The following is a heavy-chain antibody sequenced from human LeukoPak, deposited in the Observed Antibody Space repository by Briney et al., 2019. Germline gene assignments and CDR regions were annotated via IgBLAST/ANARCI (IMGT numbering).Heavy chain of an antibody. D-gene: IGHD6-19*01. V-gene: IGHV1-69*06. CDR2: IIPTFGTA. CDR3: ARGSRSGWYYFDY. Sequence: ASVKVSCKASGYTFTSYAMNWVRQAPGQGLEWMGGIIPTFGTANYAQKFQGRVTITADKFTTTVYMEVSTLRSEDTAVYYCARGSRSGWYYFDYWGQGTLVTVSS. CDR1: GYTFTSYA. J-gene: IGHJ4*02.